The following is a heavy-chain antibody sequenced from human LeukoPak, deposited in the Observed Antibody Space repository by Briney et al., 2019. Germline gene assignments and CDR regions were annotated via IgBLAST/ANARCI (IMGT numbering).Heavy chain of an antibody. CDR3: ARDGYNYGLDRFDY. CDR2: LYQSGNT. J-gene: IGHJ4*01. D-gene: IGHD5-18*01. V-gene: IGHV4-59*12. Sequence: PSETLSLTCTVSGGSISSYYWSWIRQPPGKGLEWIGSLYQSGNTYYNPSLKSRVTISPDMSKNQFSLTLSSVTAADTAVYYCARDGYNYGLDRFDYWGHGTLVTVSS. CDR1: GGSISSYY.